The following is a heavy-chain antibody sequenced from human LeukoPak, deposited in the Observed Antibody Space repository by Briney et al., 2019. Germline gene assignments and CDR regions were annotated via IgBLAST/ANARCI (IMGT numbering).Heavy chain of an antibody. CDR3: ASWYCDSSGYRFFDY. V-gene: IGHV4-59*08. Sequence: SETLSLTCTVSGGSISSYYWSWIRQPPGKGLEWIGYIYYSGSTNYNPSLKSRVTISVDTSKKQFSLNLSSVTAADTAVYYRASWYCDSSGYRFFDYWGQGTLVTVSS. CDR2: IYYSGST. D-gene: IGHD3-22*01. J-gene: IGHJ4*02. CDR1: GGSISSYY.